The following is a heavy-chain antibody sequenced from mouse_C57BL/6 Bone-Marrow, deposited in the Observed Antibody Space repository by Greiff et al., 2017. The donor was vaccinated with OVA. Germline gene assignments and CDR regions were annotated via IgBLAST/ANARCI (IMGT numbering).Heavy chain of an antibody. Sequence: EVKLVESGGGLVKPGGSLKLSCAASGFTFSDYGMHWVRQAPEKGLEWVAYISSGSSTIYYADTVKGRFTISRDNAKNTLFLQMNSLRSEDTAMDYCAAGQLGRYFDVWGTGTTVTVSS. CDR1: GFTFSDYG. D-gene: IGHD4-1*02. CDR2: ISSGSSTI. J-gene: IGHJ1*03. V-gene: IGHV5-17*01. CDR3: AAGQLGRYFDV.